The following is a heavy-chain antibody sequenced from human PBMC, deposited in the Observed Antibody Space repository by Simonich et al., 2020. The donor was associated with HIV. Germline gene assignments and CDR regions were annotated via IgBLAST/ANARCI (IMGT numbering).Heavy chain of an antibody. CDR1: GYFISSSSYY. J-gene: IGHJ4*02. CDR2: IYYSGST. CDR3: AKVGATTAIIDY. Sequence: QVQLQESGPGMVKHSETLSLTCAVSGYFISSSSYYWDWFRQPPGKGLEWIGSIYYSGSTYYNPSLKSRVTISVDTSKNQFSLKLSSVTAADTAVYYCAKVGATTAIIDYWGQGTLVTVSS. V-gene: IGHV4-39*01. D-gene: IGHD1-26*01.